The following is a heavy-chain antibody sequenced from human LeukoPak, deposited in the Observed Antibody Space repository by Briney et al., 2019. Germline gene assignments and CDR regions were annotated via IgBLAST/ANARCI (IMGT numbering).Heavy chain of an antibody. J-gene: IGHJ4*02. CDR2: IYSGGST. V-gene: IGHV3-53*01. D-gene: IGHD5-24*01. Sequence: GGSLRLSCAASGFTLSSNYMTWVRQAPGQGLEWVSVIYSGGSTYYADSVKGRFTISRDISKNTLYLQMNSLRAEDTAVYYCAKFSGRDGYGPLHPFDYWGQGTLVTVSS. CDR3: AKFSGRDGYGPLHPFDY. CDR1: GFTLSSNY.